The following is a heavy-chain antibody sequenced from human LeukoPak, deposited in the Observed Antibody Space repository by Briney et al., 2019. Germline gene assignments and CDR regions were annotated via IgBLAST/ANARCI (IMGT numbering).Heavy chain of an antibody. Sequence: ASVKVSCKASGGTFSSYAISWVRQAPGQGLEWMGRIIPILGIANYAQKFQGRVTITADKSTSTAYMELSSLRSDDTAVYYCASSCSSTSCYLHWGQGTLVTVSS. D-gene: IGHD2-2*01. J-gene: IGHJ4*02. CDR3: ASSCSSTSCYLH. V-gene: IGHV1-69*04. CDR1: GGTFSSYA. CDR2: IIPILGIA.